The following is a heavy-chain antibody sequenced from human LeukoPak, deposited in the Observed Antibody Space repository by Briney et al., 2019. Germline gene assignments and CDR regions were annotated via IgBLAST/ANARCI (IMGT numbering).Heavy chain of an antibody. CDR2: ISAYNGNT. J-gene: IGHJ4*02. Sequence: ASVKVSCKASGYTFTSYGISWVRQAPGQGLEWMGWISAYNGNTNYAQKLQGRVTMTTDTSTSTVYMELSSLRSEDTAVYYCARDTYSYGLFDYWGQGTLVTVSS. V-gene: IGHV1-18*01. CDR1: GYTFTSYG. D-gene: IGHD5-18*01. CDR3: ARDTYSYGLFDY.